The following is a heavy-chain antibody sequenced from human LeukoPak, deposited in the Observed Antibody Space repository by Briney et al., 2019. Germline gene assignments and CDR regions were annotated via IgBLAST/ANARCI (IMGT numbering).Heavy chain of an antibody. CDR3: ATYRQVLLPFES. J-gene: IGHJ4*02. CDR2: IFPSGGEI. CDR1: GFTLSTFA. Sequence: GGSLRLSCAASGFTLSTFAMIWVRQPPGKGLEWVSSIFPSGGEIHYADSVRGRFTISRDNSKSTLSLQMNSLRAEDTAIYYCATYRQVLLPFESWGQGTLVTVSS. V-gene: IGHV3-23*01. D-gene: IGHD2-8*02.